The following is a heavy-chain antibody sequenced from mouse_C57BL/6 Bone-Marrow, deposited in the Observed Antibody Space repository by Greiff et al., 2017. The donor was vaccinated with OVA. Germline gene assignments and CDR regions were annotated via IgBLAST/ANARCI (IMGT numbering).Heavy chain of an antibody. CDR2: ISSGGSYT. CDR3: ANHRYYDRGYWYFDV. CDR1: GFTFSSYG. V-gene: IGHV5-6*01. D-gene: IGHD1-1*01. J-gene: IGHJ1*03. Sequence: EVKLMESGGDLVKPGGSLKLSCAASGFTFSSYGMSWVRQTPDKRLEWVATISSGGSYTYYPDSVKGRFTISRDNAKNTLYLQMSSLKSEDTAMYYCANHRYYDRGYWYFDVWGTGTTVTVSS.